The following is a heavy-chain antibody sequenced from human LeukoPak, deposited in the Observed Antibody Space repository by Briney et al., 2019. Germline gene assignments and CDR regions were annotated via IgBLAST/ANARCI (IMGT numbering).Heavy chain of an antibody. D-gene: IGHD3-10*01. V-gene: IGHV1-69*04. Sequence: ASVKVSCKASGGTCSSYAISWVRQAPGQGLEWMGRIIPILGIADYAQKFQGRVTITADKSTSTAYMELSSLRSEDTAVYYCARARMVRGMYYYYGMDVWGQGTTVTVSS. CDR3: ARARMVRGMYYYYGMDV. CDR2: IIPILGIA. CDR1: GGTCSSYA. J-gene: IGHJ6*02.